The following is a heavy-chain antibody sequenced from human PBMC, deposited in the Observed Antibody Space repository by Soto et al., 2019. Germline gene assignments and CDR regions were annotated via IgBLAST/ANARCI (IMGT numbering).Heavy chain of an antibody. V-gene: IGHV3-33*01. D-gene: IGHD3-3*01. J-gene: IGHJ4*02. CDR1: GFTFSSYG. CDR2: IWYDGSNK. CDR3: ARFPPFGVVPGFDY. Sequence: GSLRLSCAASGFTFSSYGMHWVRQAPGKGLEWVAVIWYDGSNKYYADSVKGRFTISRDNAKNSLYLQMNSLRAEDTAVYYCARFPPFGVVPGFDYWGQGTLVTVSS.